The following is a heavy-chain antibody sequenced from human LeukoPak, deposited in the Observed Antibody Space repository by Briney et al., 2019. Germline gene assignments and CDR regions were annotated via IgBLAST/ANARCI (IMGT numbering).Heavy chain of an antibody. D-gene: IGHD6-13*01. J-gene: IGHJ3*02. CDR3: ARTTAAGKDAFDI. CDR1: GYTFTTYA. V-gene: IGHV7-4-1*02. Sequence: SVKVSCKASGYTFTTYAMNWVRQAPGQGLEWMGWINTNTGNPTYAQGFTGRFVFSLDASVSTAYLQISSLKAEDTAVYYCARTTAAGKDAFDIWGQGTMVTVSS. CDR2: INTNTGNP.